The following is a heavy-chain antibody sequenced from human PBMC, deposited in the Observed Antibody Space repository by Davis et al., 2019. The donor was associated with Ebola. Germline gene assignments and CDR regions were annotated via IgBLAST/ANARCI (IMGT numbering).Heavy chain of an antibody. CDR3: ARDGVPAALDY. V-gene: IGHV3-7*01. Sequence: GESLKISCAAASGFAFSIHWMTWVRQAPGKGLEWVANIRQDGGETYYADSVKGRFAISRDNAKNSLYLQMNSLRAEDTAVYYCARDGVPAALDYWGQGTLVTVSS. CDR2: IRQDGGET. J-gene: IGHJ4*02. CDR1: GFAFSIHW. D-gene: IGHD2-2*01.